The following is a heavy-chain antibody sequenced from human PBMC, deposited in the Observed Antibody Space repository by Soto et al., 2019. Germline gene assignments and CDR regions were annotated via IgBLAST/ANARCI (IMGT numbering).Heavy chain of an antibody. CDR1: GYRFSSYW. CDR3: ARQGSNGAYYYYGMDV. D-gene: IGHD2-8*01. J-gene: IGHJ6*02. Sequence: HGESLKISCKGSGYRFSSYWIAWVRQMPGKGLEWMGIIYPGDSDTIYSPSFQGQVTFSADKSTSTAYLQWSSLKASDTAMYYCARQGSNGAYYYYGMDVWGQGTTFTVSS. V-gene: IGHV5-51*01. CDR2: IYPGDSDT.